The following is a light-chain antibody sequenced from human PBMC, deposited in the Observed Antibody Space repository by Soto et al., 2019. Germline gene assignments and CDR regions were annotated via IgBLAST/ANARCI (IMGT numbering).Light chain of an antibody. CDR1: QSLRHSNGYNY. CDR3: MQALLTPLCN. V-gene: IGKV2-28*01. Sequence: DIVMTPSPLSLPVTPGEPASISCRSSQSLRHSNGYNYLDWYLQKPGQSPQLLIYLGSNRASGVPDRFSGSGSGTDFTLEISRVEAEDVGVYYCMQALLTPLCNFGQGTEVDIK. J-gene: IGKJ2*04. CDR2: LGS.